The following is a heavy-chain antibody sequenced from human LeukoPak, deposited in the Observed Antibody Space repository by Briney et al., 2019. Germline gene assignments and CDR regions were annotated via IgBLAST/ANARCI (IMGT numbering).Heavy chain of an antibody. CDR2: IYSGGST. CDR1: GXTVSSXX. J-gene: IGHJ4*02. Sequence: ASGXTVSSXXMSWVRQAPGXXLEWVSVIYSGGSTYYADSVKGRLTISRDNSKNTLYLQMNSLRAEDTAVYYCAGSGGLANTGAVFDYWGQGTLVTVSS. D-gene: IGHD3-10*01. V-gene: IGHV3-53*01. CDR3: AGSGGLANTGAVFDY.